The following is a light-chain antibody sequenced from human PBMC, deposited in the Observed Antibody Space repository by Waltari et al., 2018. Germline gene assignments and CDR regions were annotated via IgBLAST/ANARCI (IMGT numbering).Light chain of an antibody. CDR2: AAS. V-gene: IGKV1-27*01. Sequence: IQMTQSPSSLSASVVYRVPITCRASQGITNVAWYQQKPGKVPKLLIFAASTVQSGVPSRFGGSGSGTDFTLTISSLQPEDVATYYCQNYNSAPLSFGGGTRVEIK. CDR3: QNYNSAPLS. CDR1: QGITN. J-gene: IGKJ4*01.